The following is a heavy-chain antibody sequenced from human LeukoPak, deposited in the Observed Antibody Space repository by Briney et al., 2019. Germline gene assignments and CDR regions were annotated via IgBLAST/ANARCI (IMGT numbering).Heavy chain of an antibody. Sequence: GGSLRLSCAASGFTFSSYSMNWVRQAPGKGLEWVSSISSSSSYIYYADSVKGRFTISRDNTKNSLYLQINSLTAEDTAVYYCAKGDKEVTAVTRNWFDPWGQGTLVTVSS. CDR2: ISSSSSYI. V-gene: IGHV3-21*04. CDR3: AKGDKEVTAVTRNWFDP. D-gene: IGHD4-17*01. J-gene: IGHJ5*02. CDR1: GFTFSSYS.